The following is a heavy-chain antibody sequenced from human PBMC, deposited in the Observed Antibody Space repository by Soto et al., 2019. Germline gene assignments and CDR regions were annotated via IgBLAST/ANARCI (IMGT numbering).Heavy chain of an antibody. Sequence: PGGSLRLSCAASGFTFSSYAMHWVRQAPGKGLEWVAVISYDGSNKYYADSVKGRFTISRDNSKNTLYLQMNSLRAEDTAVYYCARDQKYLYSSGSIGYWGQGTLVTVSS. CDR2: ISYDGSNK. V-gene: IGHV3-30-3*01. J-gene: IGHJ4*02. CDR3: ARDQKYLYSSGSIGY. D-gene: IGHD6-19*01. CDR1: GFTFSSYA.